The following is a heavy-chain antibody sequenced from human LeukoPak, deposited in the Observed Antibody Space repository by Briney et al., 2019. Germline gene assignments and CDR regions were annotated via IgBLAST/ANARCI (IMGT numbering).Heavy chain of an antibody. D-gene: IGHD6-19*01. CDR1: GGTFSSYA. V-gene: IGHV1-69*06. CDR2: IIPIFGTA. Sequence: GASVKVSCKASGGTFSSYAISWVRQAPGQGLELMGGIIPIFGTANYAQKFQGRVTITADKSTSTAYMELSSLRSEDTAVYYCARGGSSGWRTPNDDYWGQGTLVTVSS. J-gene: IGHJ4*02. CDR3: ARGGSSGWRTPNDDY.